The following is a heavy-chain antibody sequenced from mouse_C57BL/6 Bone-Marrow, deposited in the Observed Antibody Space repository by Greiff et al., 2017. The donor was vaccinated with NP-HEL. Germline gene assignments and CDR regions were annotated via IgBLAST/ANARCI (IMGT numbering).Heavy chain of an antibody. V-gene: IGHV1-53*01. CDR3: ARDSGYAFDY. Sequence: QVQLQQPGTELVKPGASVKLSCKASGYTFTSYWMHWLKQRPGQGLEWIGNINPNNGGTNDNEKFKNKATLTVDKASSTSYMQLSRLTSEYSAVYYCARDSGYAFDYWGQGTTLTVSS. CDR2: INPNNGGT. D-gene: IGHD3-2*02. J-gene: IGHJ2*01. CDR1: GYTFTSYW.